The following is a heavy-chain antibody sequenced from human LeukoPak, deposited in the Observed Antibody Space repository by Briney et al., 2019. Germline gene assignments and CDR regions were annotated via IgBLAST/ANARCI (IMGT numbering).Heavy chain of an antibody. CDR3: AKDPYYYDSSGRPPSYFDY. CDR2: ISWNSGSI. CDR1: GFTFDDYA. Sequence: GGSLRLSCAASGFTFDDYAMHWVRQAPGKGLEWVSGISWNSGSIGYADSVKGRFTISRDNAKNSLYLQMNSLRAEDTALYYCAKDPYYYDSSGRPPSYFDYWGQGTLVTVSS. D-gene: IGHD3-22*01. J-gene: IGHJ4*02. V-gene: IGHV3-9*01.